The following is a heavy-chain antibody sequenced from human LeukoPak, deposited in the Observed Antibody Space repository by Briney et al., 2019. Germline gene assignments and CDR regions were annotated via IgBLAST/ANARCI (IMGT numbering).Heavy chain of an antibody. CDR2: IYCGGST. Sequence: GGSLRLSCAASGFTVSSNYMSWVRQAPGKGLEWVSVIYCGGSTYYADSVKGRFTISRDNSKNTLYLQMNNLRAEDTAVYYCARGTKRAAAGVFDYWGQGTLVTVSS. D-gene: IGHD6-13*01. J-gene: IGHJ4*02. V-gene: IGHV3-66*02. CDR3: ARGTKRAAAGVFDY. CDR1: GFTVSSNY.